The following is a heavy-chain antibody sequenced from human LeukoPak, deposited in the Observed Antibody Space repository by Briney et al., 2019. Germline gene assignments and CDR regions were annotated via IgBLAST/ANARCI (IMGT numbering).Heavy chain of an antibody. Sequence: GGSLRLSCAASGFTFSSYGMRWVRQAPGKGLEWVAFIRYDGSNKYYADSVKGRFTISRDNSKNTLYLQMNSLRAEDTAVYYCAKRGYCSSTSCYSPWFDPWGQGTLVTVSS. CDR3: AKRGYCSSTSCYSPWFDP. CDR2: IRYDGSNK. D-gene: IGHD2-2*02. J-gene: IGHJ5*02. V-gene: IGHV3-30*02. CDR1: GFTFSSYG.